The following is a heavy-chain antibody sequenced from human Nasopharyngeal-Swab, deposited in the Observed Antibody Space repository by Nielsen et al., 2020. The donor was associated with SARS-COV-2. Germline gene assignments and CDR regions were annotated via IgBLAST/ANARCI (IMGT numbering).Heavy chain of an antibody. D-gene: IGHD5-12*01. CDR1: GFSFSDYY. Sequence: GASLKISCAASGFSFSDYYMSWIRQAPGKGLEWVAYISSTSSHTNYADSVKGRFPISRDNSKNSLYLQMDSLRAEDTAVYYCPSQRGGSGYDRWGQGTLVTVSS. CDR3: PSQRGGSGYDR. V-gene: IGHV3-11*03. CDR2: ISSTSSHT. J-gene: IGHJ4*02.